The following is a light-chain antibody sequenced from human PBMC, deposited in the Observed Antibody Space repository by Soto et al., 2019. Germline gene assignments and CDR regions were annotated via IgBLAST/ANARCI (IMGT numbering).Light chain of an antibody. V-gene: IGLV2-14*01. J-gene: IGLJ2*01. CDR2: DDS. Sequence: QSALTQPASVSGSPGQSITISCTATSSDVGVYNDVSWDKQHPGKAPKLMIYDDSNRPTGVSNPFSGSKSGTTASLTIAVLQAADEAEDYCSSYTGSRTLVIFGGGTKPTV. CDR3: SSYTGSRTLVI. CDR1: SSDVGVYND.